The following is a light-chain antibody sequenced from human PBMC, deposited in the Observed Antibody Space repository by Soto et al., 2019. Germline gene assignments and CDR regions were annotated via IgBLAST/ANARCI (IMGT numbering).Light chain of an antibody. CDR2: EVS. CDR1: SSGVGGYNY. Sequence: QSVLTQPASVSGTAGQSITSSCTGTSSGVGGYNYGAWYQENPGKVPRLMIYEVSNRPSGVSNRFSGSTSGSTASLTISGLQAEDEADYYCISYTSSSTSYVFGTGTKVTVL. CDR3: ISYTSSSTSYV. V-gene: IGLV2-14*01. J-gene: IGLJ1*01.